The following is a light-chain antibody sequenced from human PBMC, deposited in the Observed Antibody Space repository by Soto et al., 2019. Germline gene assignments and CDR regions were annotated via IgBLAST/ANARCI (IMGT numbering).Light chain of an antibody. CDR3: QHRSNWPLT. J-gene: IGKJ4*01. CDR1: QSIINY. CDR2: DAS. Sequence: ELVLTQSTAPLALSPGNRATLSCRASQSIINYLAWYQQKPGQAPRLLIYDASNRATGVPARFSGSGSGTDFTLTIGSLEPEDVALYYCQHRSNWPLTFGGGTKVDIK. V-gene: IGKV3-11*01.